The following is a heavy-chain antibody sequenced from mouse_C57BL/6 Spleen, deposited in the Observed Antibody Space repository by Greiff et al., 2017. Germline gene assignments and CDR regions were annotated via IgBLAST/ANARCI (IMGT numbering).Heavy chain of an antibody. J-gene: IGHJ3*01. CDR1: GFNIKDDY. CDR2: IDPENGDT. Sequence: EVQLQQSGAELVRPGASVKLSCTASGFNIKDDYMHWVKQRPEQGLEWIGWIDPENGDTEYASKFQGKATIPADTSSNTAYLQLSSLTSEDTAVYYCTSPYSNSAWCAYWGQGTLVTVSA. D-gene: IGHD2-5*01. V-gene: IGHV14-4*01. CDR3: TSPYSNSAWCAY.